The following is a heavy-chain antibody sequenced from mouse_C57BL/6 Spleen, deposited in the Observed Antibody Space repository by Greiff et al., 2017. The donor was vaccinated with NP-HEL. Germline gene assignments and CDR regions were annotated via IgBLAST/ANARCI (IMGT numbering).Heavy chain of an antibody. V-gene: IGHV1-82*01. CDR2: IYPGDGDT. CDR3: ASHYGSSPLGY. D-gene: IGHD1-1*01. Sequence: VKLMESGPELVKPGASVKISCKASGYAFSSSWMNWVKQRPGKGLEWIGRIYPGDGDTNYNGKFKGKATLTADKSSSTAYMQLSSLTSEDSAVYFCASHYGSSPLGYWGQGTTLTVSS. CDR1: GYAFSSSW. J-gene: IGHJ2*01.